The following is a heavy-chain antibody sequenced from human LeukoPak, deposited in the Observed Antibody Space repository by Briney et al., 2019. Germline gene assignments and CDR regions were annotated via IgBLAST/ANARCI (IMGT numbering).Heavy chain of an antibody. Sequence: GGSLRLSCAASGFTFSSYAMNWVRQAPGKGLEWVSAISGSGGSTYYADSVKGRFTISRDKSKNTLYLQMNSLRAEDTAVYYCAKEGSGSYAKFDYWGQGTLVTVSS. CDR2: ISGSGGST. J-gene: IGHJ4*02. D-gene: IGHD1-26*01. V-gene: IGHV3-23*01. CDR1: GFTFSSYA. CDR3: AKEGSGSYAKFDY.